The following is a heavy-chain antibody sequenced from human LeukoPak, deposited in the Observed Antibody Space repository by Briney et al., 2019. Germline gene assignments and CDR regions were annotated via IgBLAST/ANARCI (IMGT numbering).Heavy chain of an antibody. J-gene: IGHJ6*03. D-gene: IGHD6-6*01. V-gene: IGHV3-21*01. CDR2: ISSSSSYI. Sequence: GGSLRLSCAASGFTFSSYSMNWVRQAPEKGLEWVSSISSSSSYIYYADSVKGRFTISRDNAKNSLYLQMNSLRAEDTAVYYCARVNGAARDYYYMDVWGKGTTVTVSS. CDR1: GFTFSSYS. CDR3: ARVNGAARDYYYMDV.